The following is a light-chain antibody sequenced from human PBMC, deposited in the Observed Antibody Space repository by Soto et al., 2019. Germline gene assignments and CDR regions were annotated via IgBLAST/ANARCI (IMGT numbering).Light chain of an antibody. CDR1: QSIGNY. CDR2: GAS. Sequence: DIQMTQSPSSLSASVGDRVTITCRASQSIGNYLNWYQHKPGKAPKLLIYGASSLHSGVPSSFSGSGSGTDFTLTISSLQPEDFATYYCQQSYSTPLTFGGGTKVESK. V-gene: IGKV1-39*01. J-gene: IGKJ4*01. CDR3: QQSYSTPLT.